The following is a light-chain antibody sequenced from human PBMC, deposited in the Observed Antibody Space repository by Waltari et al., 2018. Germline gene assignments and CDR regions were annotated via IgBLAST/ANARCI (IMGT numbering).Light chain of an antibody. CDR1: QGISSW. CDR3: EQTSTVPYT. V-gene: IGKV1-12*02. Sequence: DIQMTQSPSYVSASVGDTVTITCRASQGISSWLTWYQQKPGKAPNLLIYVASTVQSGVPSRFSGSGSGTDFTLTITNLQPEDFATYYCEQTSTVPYTFGQGTKLDIK. J-gene: IGKJ2*01. CDR2: VAS.